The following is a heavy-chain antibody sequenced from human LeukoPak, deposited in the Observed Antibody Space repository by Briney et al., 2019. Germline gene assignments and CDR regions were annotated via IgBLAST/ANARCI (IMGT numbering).Heavy chain of an antibody. V-gene: IGHV4-59*08. D-gene: IGHD2/OR15-2a*01. CDR1: FDSISSYY. J-gene: IGHJ2*01. CDR2: IYYSGST. CDR3: ARAFRARYFDL. Sequence: KPSETLSLTCTVSFDSISSYYWSWIRQPPGKGLEWIGYIYYSGSTIYNPSLKSRVSISLDTSKNQFSLMLRSVTAADTAVYYCARAFRARYFDLWGRGTLVTVSS.